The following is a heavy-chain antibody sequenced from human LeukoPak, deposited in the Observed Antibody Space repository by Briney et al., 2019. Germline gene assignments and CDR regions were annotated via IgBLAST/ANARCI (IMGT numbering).Heavy chain of an antibody. J-gene: IGHJ4*02. CDR1: GFTVSSNY. CDR2: IYSGGGT. V-gene: IGHV3-53*01. CDR3: ARDASGHYLDY. D-gene: IGHD1-26*01. Sequence: GGSLRLSCAASGFTVSSNYMSWVRQAPGKGLEWVSVIYSGGGTYYADSVKGRFTISRDNSKNTLYLQLNSLRAEDTAVYYCARDASGHYLDYWGQGTLVTVSS.